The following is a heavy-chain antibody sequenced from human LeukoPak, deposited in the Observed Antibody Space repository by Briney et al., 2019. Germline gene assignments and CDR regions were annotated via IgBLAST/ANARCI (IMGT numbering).Heavy chain of an antibody. CDR1: GYTFTSYY. D-gene: IGHD1-14*01. CDR3: ARDGSGTNFDY. Sequence: ASVKVSCKASGYTFTSYYMHWVRQAPGQGLEWMGIINPSGGSTSYAQKFQGRVTITRNTSISTAYMELSSLRSEDTAVYYCARDGSGTNFDYWGQGTLVTVSS. J-gene: IGHJ4*02. V-gene: IGHV1-46*01. CDR2: INPSGGST.